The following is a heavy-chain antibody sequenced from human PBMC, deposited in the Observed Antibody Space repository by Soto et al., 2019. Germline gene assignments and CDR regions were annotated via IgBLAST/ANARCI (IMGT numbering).Heavy chain of an antibody. CDR3: ARENLGYEEGAYYDILTGYSTTTGYYYGMDV. V-gene: IGHV4-59*12. CDR1: GVSISSYY. Sequence: SETLSLTCTVSGVSISSYYWSWIRQPPGKGLEWIGFIHYSGSTNYNPSLKSRVTISVDTSKNQFSLNLTSLTAADTAVYYCARENLGYEEGAYYDILTGYSTTTGYYYGMDVWGQGTTVTVSS. CDR2: IHYSGST. D-gene: IGHD3-9*01. J-gene: IGHJ6*02.